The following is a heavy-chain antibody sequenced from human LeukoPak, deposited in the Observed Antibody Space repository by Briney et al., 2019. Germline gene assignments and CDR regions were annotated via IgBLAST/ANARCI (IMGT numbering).Heavy chain of an antibody. J-gene: IGHJ6*02. CDR3: ARDSGLGYCSTTSCSYGLDV. D-gene: IGHD2-2*01. CDR2: IQYSGST. CDR1: DGSISNYY. Sequence: SETLSLTCSVSDGSISNYYWTWIRQLPGKGLEWIGNIQYSGSTNFNPSLKSRVTVSADTSKNQVSLKLRSVTAADTAVYYCARDSGLGYCSTTSCSYGLDVWGQGTTVFVS. V-gene: IGHV4-59*01.